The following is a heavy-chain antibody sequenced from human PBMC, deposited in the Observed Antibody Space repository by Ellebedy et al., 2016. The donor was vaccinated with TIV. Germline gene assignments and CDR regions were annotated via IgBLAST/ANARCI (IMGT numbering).Heavy chain of an antibody. CDR3: ARDPETYYGDYQVEPKNYYYYGMDV. J-gene: IGHJ6*02. CDR2: INPSGGST. V-gene: IGHV1-46*01. CDR1: GYTFTSYY. D-gene: IGHD4-17*01. Sequence: ASVKVSCKASGYTFTSYYMHWVRQAPGQGLEWMGIINPSGGSTSYAQKFQGRVTMTRDTSTSTVYMELSSLRSDDTAVYYCARDPETYYGDYQVEPKNYYYYGMDVWGQGTTVTVSS.